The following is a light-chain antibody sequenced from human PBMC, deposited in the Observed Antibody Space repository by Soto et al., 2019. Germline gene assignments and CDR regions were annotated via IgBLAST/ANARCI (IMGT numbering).Light chain of an antibody. CDR1: QSVRSK. V-gene: IGKV3-15*01. J-gene: IGKJ5*01. CDR3: QQYNNWPPIT. Sequence: EILMTQSPAPLSVSPGERSTLSCRASQSVRSKLAWYQQKPGQAPRLLIYDASTRATGIPARFSGSGSGTEFTLTISSLQSEDFAVYYCQQYNNWPPITFGQGTRLEI. CDR2: DAS.